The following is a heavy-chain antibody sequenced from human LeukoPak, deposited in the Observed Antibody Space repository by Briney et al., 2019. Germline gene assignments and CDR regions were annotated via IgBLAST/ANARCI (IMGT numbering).Heavy chain of an antibody. Sequence: QTGGSLRLSCAASGFTFSSYWMHWVRQAPGKGLVWVSRINSDGSSTSYADSVKGRFTISRDNAKNTLYLQMNSLRAEDTAVYYCARDGWYDSSGYPRAFDHWGQGILVTVSS. V-gene: IGHV3-74*01. CDR3: ARDGWYDSSGYPRAFDH. D-gene: IGHD3-22*01. CDR2: INSDGSST. CDR1: GFTFSSYW. J-gene: IGHJ4*02.